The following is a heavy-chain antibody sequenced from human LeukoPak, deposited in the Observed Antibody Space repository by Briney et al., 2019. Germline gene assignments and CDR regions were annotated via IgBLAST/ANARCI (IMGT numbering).Heavy chain of an antibody. CDR3: ARDRYFIGFDY. CDR1: GGSISSGDYY. J-gene: IGHJ4*02. Sequence: PSQTLSPTCTVSGGSISSGDYYWSWIRQPPGKGLEWIGYIYYSGSTYYNPSLKSRVSISLDMSKNQFSLKLSSVTAADTAVYYCARDRYFIGFDYWGQGTLVTVSS. V-gene: IGHV4-30-4*01. D-gene: IGHD3-9*01. CDR2: IYYSGST.